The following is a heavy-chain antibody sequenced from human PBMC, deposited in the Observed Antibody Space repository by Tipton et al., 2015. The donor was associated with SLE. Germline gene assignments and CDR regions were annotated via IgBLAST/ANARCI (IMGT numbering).Heavy chain of an antibody. CDR3: ARAVADWGWLVVY. Sequence: SLRLSCAASGFTFNNYWMHWFRQVPGKGLEWVSRIDHDGSGTSYADSVEDRFTISRDNTKKTLYLQMNSLRAEGTAVYYCARAVADWGWLVVYWGRGTQVTVSS. CDR1: GFTFNNYW. D-gene: IGHD6-19*01. J-gene: IGHJ4*02. V-gene: IGHV3-74*01. CDR2: IDHDGSGT.